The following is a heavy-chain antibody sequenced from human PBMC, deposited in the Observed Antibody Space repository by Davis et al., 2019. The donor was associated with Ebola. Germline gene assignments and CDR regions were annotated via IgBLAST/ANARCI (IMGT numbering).Heavy chain of an antibody. V-gene: IGHV3-74*01. D-gene: IGHD5/OR15-5a*01. CDR2: IKSDGSAM. CDR3: ARDVYHMDV. Sequence: HTGGSLRLSCAASGFIFSGYWMHWVRQVPGKGLEWVARIKSDGSAMYYADSVKGRFTISRDNAKNTLYLQMNSLRAEDTAVYYCARDVYHMDVWGQGTTVTVSS. J-gene: IGHJ6*02. CDR1: GFIFSGYW.